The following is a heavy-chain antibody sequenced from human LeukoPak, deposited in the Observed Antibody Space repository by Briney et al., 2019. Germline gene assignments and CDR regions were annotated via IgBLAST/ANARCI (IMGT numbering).Heavy chain of an antibody. CDR3: ASGYSGFSPPYYFDY. Sequence: SETLSLTCTVSGGSISSYYWSWIRQPPGKGLEWIGEINHSGSTNYNPSLKSRVTISVDTSKNQFSLKLSSVTAADTAVYYCASGYSGFSPPYYFDYWGQGTLVTVSS. CDR2: INHSGST. V-gene: IGHV4-34*01. J-gene: IGHJ4*02. D-gene: IGHD5-12*01. CDR1: GGSISSYY.